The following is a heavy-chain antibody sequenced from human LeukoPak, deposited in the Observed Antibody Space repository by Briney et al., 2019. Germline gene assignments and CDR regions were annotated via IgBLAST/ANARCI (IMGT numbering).Heavy chain of an antibody. V-gene: IGHV4-34*01. CDR2: INHRGST. J-gene: IGHJ2*01. D-gene: IGHD1-26*01. Sequence: PSETLSLTCAVYGGSFSGYYWSWIRLPPGKGLEWIGEINHRGSTNYSPSLKSRVTISIDTSKTQFSLRLNSVTAADTAVYYCARTWSRDWYFDLWGRGTLVTVSS. CDR3: ARTWSRDWYFDL. CDR1: GGSFSGYY.